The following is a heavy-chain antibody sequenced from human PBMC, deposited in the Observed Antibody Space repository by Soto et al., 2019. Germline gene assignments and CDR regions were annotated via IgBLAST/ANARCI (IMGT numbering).Heavy chain of an antibody. CDR1: GFTFSNYA. V-gene: IGHV3-30-3*01. D-gene: IGHD3-16*01. CDR2: ISFAGDKE. J-gene: IGHJ4*02. Sequence: QMQLVESGGGVVQPGRSLRLSCAASGFTFSNYAMHWVRQAPGKGLEWVATISFAGDKEYYADSVKGRFTVSRDNSKNPLVLQVNSLRVEDAAVYYCATSPPLTVTSVLMGDWGQGTLVTVFS. CDR3: ATSPPLTVTSVLMGD.